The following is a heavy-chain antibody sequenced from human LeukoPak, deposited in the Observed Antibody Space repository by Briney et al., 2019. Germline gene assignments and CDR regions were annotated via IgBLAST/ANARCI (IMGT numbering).Heavy chain of an antibody. CDR1: GYTFTGYY. CDR2: INPNSGGT. J-gene: IGHJ4*02. CDR3: ARSWRFCSGGSCYPIDY. V-gene: IGHV1-2*02. Sequence: GASVKVSCKASGYTFTGYYIHWVRQAPGQGLEWMGWINPNSGGTNYAQKFQGRVTMTRDTSISTAYMELSRLRSDDTAVYYCARSWRFCSGGSCYPIDYWGQGTLVTVSS. D-gene: IGHD2-15*01.